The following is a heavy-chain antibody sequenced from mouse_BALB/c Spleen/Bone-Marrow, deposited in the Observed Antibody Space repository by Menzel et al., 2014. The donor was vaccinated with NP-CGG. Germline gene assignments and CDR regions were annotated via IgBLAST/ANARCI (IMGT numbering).Heavy chain of an antibody. Sequence: EVKLLASGGGLVQPGGSLKLSCAASGLDFSRYRMRWVRQAPGKGVEWIGAINPDGSTINYTPSLKDKFIISRDNAKNTLYLQMSRVRSEDTALYYCARNAYYAMDYWGQGTSVTVSS. V-gene: IGHV4-1*02. CDR3: ARNAYYAMDY. CDR1: GLDFSRYR. J-gene: IGHJ4*01. CDR2: INPDGSTI.